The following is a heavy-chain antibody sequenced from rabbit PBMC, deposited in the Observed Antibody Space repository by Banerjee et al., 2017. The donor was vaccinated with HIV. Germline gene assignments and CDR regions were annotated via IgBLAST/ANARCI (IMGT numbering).Heavy chain of an antibody. J-gene: IGHJ4*01. Sequence: QEQLKETGGGLVQPGGSLTLSCKASGIDLSSNAMSWVRQAPGKGPEWIGDIYVGSGGTTHYASWVNGRFTISSHNAQNAVFLQMTSLTAADTATYFCARDAGNTLNLWGQGTLVTVS. V-gene: IGHV1S47*01. D-gene: IGHD4-2*01. CDR3: ARDAGNTLNL. CDR2: IYVGSGGTT. CDR1: GIDLSSNA.